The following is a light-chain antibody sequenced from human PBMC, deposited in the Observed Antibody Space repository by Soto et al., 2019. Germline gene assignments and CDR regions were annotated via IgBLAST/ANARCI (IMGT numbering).Light chain of an antibody. V-gene: IGKV3-20*01. J-gene: IGKJ4*01. Sequence: EIVLTQSPGTLPVSPGESATLSCRASQSLAGTSLAWFQQKRGQAPTLLIFSVSIRPPGIPDWFSGSGSGADFTTPISKLEPEDFAVYFCLRYGRSPPATFGGGTNVEI. CDR1: QSLAGTS. CDR3: LRYGRSPPAT. CDR2: SVS.